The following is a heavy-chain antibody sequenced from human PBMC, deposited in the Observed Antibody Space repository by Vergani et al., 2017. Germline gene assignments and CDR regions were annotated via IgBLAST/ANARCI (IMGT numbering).Heavy chain of an antibody. Sequence: QVQLVQSGAEVKKPGSSVKVSCKASGGTFSSYAISWVRQAPGQGLEWMGRIIPILGIANYAQKFQGRVTITADKSTSTAYMGLSSLRSEDTAVYYCASLIAVAGGDYWGQGTLVTVSS. J-gene: IGHJ4*02. V-gene: IGHV1-69*04. CDR1: GGTFSSYA. CDR3: ASLIAVAGGDY. CDR2: IIPILGIA. D-gene: IGHD6-19*01.